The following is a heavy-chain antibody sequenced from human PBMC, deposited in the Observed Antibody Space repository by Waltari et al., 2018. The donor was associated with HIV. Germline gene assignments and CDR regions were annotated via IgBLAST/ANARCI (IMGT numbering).Heavy chain of an antibody. CDR1: GFTFSIFA. Sequence: QVQLVESGGGVVQPGTSLTLSCAVSGFTFSIFALPCVRQSPGKRLEWLAVFWSDGAEISYADSVKGRFTISKDSSQKTLYLHLTSLRAEDTALYYCARGYSSSRWIPLYHWGRGTLVTVSS. CDR3: ARGYSSSRWIPLYH. J-gene: IGHJ4*02. D-gene: IGHD6-6*01. V-gene: IGHV3-33*01. CDR2: FWSDGAEI.